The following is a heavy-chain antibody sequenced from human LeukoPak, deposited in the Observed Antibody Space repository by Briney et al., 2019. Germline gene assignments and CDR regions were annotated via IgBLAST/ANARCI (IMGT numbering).Heavy chain of an antibody. J-gene: IGHJ4*02. CDR3: AREDGNTTVTTDTGFDY. CDR2: INPNSGGT. D-gene: IGHD4-17*01. CDR1: GYTFTGYY. V-gene: IGHV1-2*02. Sequence: GASVKVSCKASGYTFTGYYMHWVRQAPGQGLEWMGWINPNSGGTNYAQKFQGRVTMTRDTSISTAYMELSRLRSDDTAVYYCAREDGNTTVTTDTGFDYWGQGTLVTVSS.